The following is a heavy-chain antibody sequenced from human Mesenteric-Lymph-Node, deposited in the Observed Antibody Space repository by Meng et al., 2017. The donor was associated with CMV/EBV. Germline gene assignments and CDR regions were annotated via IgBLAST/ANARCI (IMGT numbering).Heavy chain of an antibody. CDR3: ARVSGYYYDSSGYSSFDH. D-gene: IGHD3-22*01. CDR1: TISRYA. Sequence: TISRYAISWERQAHGQGLEWMGGIIPIFGTANYAQKFQGRVTITTDESTSTAYMELSSLRSEDTAVYYCARVSGYYYDSSGYSSFDHWGQGTLVTVSS. V-gene: IGHV1-69*05. CDR2: IIPIFGTA. J-gene: IGHJ4*02.